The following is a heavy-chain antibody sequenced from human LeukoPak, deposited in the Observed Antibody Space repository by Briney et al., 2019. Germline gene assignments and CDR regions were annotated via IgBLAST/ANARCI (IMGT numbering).Heavy chain of an antibody. CDR2: INPNIAGT. CDR1: GYPFTASY. D-gene: IGHD3-22*01. J-gene: IGHJ4*02. CDR3: GRGRLPTIEVVKPSYYFDY. V-gene: IGHV1-2*02. Sequence: APVKVSCKASGYPFTASYIHSVPQAPRQRLECMRWINPNIAGTNHAKKLQGRVTVTWDSSIRTAYMDLSSLTSDATAVYYCGRGRLPTIEVVKPSYYFDYWGQGTLVTVSS.